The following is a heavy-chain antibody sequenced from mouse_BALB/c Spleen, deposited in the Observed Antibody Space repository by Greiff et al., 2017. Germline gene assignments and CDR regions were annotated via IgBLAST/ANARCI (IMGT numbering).Heavy chain of an antibody. Sequence: EVHLVESGGGLVQPGGSRKLSCAASGFTFSSFGMHWVRQAPEKGLEWVAYISSGSSTIYYADTVKGRFTISRDNPKNTLFLQMTSLRSEDTAMYYCARSKLTGAMDYWGQGTSVTVSS. D-gene: IGHD2-12*01. CDR3: ARSKLTGAMDY. J-gene: IGHJ4*01. V-gene: IGHV5-17*02. CDR2: ISSGSSTI. CDR1: GFTFSSFG.